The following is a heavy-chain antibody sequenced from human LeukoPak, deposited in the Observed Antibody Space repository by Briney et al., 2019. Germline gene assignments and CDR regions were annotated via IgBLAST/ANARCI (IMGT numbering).Heavy chain of an antibody. CDR1: GFTVSSNY. CDR3: ASFITSYLNDAFDI. D-gene: IGHD3-16*01. V-gene: IGHV3-53*01. CDR2: IYSGGST. Sequence: PGGSLRLSCAASGFTVSSNYMSWVRQAPGKGLEWVSVIYSGGSTYYADSVKGRFTISRDNSKNTLYLQMNSLRAEDTAVYYCASFITSYLNDAFDIWGQGTMVTVSS. J-gene: IGHJ3*02.